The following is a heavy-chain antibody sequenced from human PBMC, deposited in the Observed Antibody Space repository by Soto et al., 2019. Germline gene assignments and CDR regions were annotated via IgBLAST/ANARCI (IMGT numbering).Heavy chain of an antibody. D-gene: IGHD2-8*02. CDR1: GYTFTNYH. CDR3: ATSVGIAPTGEDGMDV. CDR2: INPNGGST. V-gene: IGHV1-46*01. Sequence: QVQVVQSGAEVKKPGASVKVSCKTSGYTFTNYHVHWVRQAPGQGLEWMGAINPNGGSTTYAQHLQGRVTMTSDSSTSTVYMEMGSLRSDDSAVYYCATSVGIAPTGEDGMDVWGQGTSVTVSS. J-gene: IGHJ6*02.